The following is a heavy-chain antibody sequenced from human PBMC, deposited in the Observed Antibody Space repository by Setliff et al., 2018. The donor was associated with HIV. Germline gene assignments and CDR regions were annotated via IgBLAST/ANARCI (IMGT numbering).Heavy chain of an antibody. CDR3: ARTRVAAAGVGFDI. V-gene: IGHV2-70*17. Sequence: YGPTLVNPTQTLTLTCTFSGFTLSTSGMCVSWIRQPPGKALEWLARIDWDDDKFYSTSLKTRLTISKDTSKKQVVLTMTNMDPVDTATYYCARTRVAAAGVGFDIWGQGTMVTVSS. CDR2: IDWDDDK. J-gene: IGHJ3*02. D-gene: IGHD6-13*01. CDR1: GFTLSTSGMC.